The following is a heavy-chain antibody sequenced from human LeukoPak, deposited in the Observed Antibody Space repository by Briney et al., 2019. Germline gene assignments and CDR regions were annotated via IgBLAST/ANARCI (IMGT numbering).Heavy chain of an antibody. CDR1: GGSISSYY. Sequence: SGTLSLTCTVSGGSISSYYWSWIRQPPGKGLEWIGYIYYSGSTNYNPSLKSRVTISVDTSKNQFSLKLSSVTAADPAVYYCARVGTYGSGSYLSRLDYWGQGTLVTVSS. CDR3: ARVGTYGSGSYLSRLDY. CDR2: IYYSGST. V-gene: IGHV4-59*01. D-gene: IGHD3-10*01. J-gene: IGHJ4*02.